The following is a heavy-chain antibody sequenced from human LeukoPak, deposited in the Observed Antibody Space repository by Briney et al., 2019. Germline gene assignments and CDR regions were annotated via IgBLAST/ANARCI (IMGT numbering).Heavy chain of an antibody. CDR2: INSDGSST. CDR3: ASQGYESSWYYFDY. CDR1: GFTFSSYW. Sequence: GGSLRLSCAASGFTFSSYWMHWVRQAPGKGLVWVSRINSDGSSTSYADSVKGRFTISRDNAKNTLYLQMNSLRAEDTAVYYCASQGYESSWYYFDYWGQGIRVTVSS. D-gene: IGHD6-13*01. V-gene: IGHV3-74*01. J-gene: IGHJ4*02.